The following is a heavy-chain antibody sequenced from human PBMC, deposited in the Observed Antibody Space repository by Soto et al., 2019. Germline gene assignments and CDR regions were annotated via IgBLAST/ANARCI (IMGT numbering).Heavy chain of an antibody. CDR2: VSAGGDMT. V-gene: IGHV3-23*01. D-gene: IGHD3-10*01. CDR3: ARGDRGGSGSPASYYYSGVDV. J-gene: IGHJ6*02. CDR1: GFTFSSYA. Sequence: DVQLLESGGHLVQPGGSLRLSCAASGFTFSSYAMSWVRQAPGKGLEWVSSVSAGGDMTYYSDSVKGRFTISRDNSNNALFLHMNSLRIEDTALYYCARGDRGGSGSPASYYYSGVDVWGQGTTVTVS.